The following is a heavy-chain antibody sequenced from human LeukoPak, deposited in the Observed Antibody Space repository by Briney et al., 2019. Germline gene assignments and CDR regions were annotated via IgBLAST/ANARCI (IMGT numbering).Heavy chain of an antibody. CDR2: MYHSGST. CDR1: GYSISSAYY. Sequence: PSETLSLTCSVSGYSISSAYYWGWIRQPPGKGLEWIGTMYHSGSTNYNPSLKSRVTISVDTSKNQFSLKLSSVTAADTAVYYCARRTLMGEYSSSWYSSSWDSYYMDVWGKGTTVTISS. CDR3: ARRTLMGEYSSSWYSSSWDSYYMDV. J-gene: IGHJ6*03. V-gene: IGHV4-38-2*02. D-gene: IGHD6-13*01.